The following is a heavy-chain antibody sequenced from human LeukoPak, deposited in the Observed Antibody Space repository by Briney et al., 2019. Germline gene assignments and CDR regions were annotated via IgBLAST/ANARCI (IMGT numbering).Heavy chain of an antibody. V-gene: IGHV1-69*13. CDR1: GGTFSSYA. CDR2: IIPIFGTA. D-gene: IGHD6-13*01. J-gene: IGHJ6*03. CDR3: ARPASGSSRRSYYYYMDV. Sequence: SVKVSCKASGGTFSSYAISWVRQAPGQGLEWMGGIIPIFGTANYAQKFQGRVTITADESTSTAYMELSSLRSEDTAVYYCARPASGSSRRSYYYYMDVWGKGTTVTVSS.